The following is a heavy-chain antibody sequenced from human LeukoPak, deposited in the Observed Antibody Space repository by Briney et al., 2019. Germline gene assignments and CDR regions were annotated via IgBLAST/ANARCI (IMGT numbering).Heavy chain of an antibody. CDR2: ISGGGGST. V-gene: IGHV3-23*01. D-gene: IGHD2-15*01. Sequence: GGSLRLSCAASGFTFRSDWMSWVRQSPGKGLEWVSAISGGGGSTYYADSVKGRFTISRDNSKNTLYLQMNSLRAEDTAVYYCAGRIYYFDYWSQGTLVTVSS. CDR3: AGRIYYFDY. CDR1: GFTFRSDW. J-gene: IGHJ4*02.